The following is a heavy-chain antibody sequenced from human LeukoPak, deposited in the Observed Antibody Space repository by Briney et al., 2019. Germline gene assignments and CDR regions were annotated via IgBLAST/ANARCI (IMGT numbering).Heavy chain of an antibody. V-gene: IGHV4-59*01. CDR1: GGSISSYY. Sequence: SETLSLTCTVSGGSISSYYWSWIRQPPGKGLEWIGYIYYSGSTNYNPSLKSRVTISVDTSKNQFSLKLSSVTAADTAVYYCARVVVVPAARHEYYYGMDVWGQGTTVTVSS. CDR3: ARVVVVPAARHEYYYGMDV. D-gene: IGHD2-2*01. CDR2: IYYSGST. J-gene: IGHJ6*02.